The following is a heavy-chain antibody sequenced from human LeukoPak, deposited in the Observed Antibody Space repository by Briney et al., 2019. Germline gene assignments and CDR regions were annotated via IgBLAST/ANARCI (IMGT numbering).Heavy chain of an antibody. CDR2: IKQDGSEK. CDR3: ARDVLWASALYYDFWSGYWEDY. CDR1: GFTFSSYW. J-gene: IGHJ4*02. Sequence: GGSLRLSCAASGFTFSSYWMSWVRQAPGKGLEWVANIKQDGSEKYYVDSVKGRFTISRDNAKNSLYLQMNSLRAEDTAVYYCARDVLWASALYYDFWSGYWEDYWGQGTLVTVSS. V-gene: IGHV3-7*01. D-gene: IGHD3-3*01.